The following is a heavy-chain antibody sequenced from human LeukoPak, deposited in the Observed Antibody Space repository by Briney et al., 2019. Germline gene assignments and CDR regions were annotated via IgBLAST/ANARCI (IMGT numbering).Heavy chain of an antibody. CDR2: ISSSSITI. J-gene: IGHJ3*01. CDR1: GFIFSTYS. D-gene: IGHD3-10*01. V-gene: IGHV3-48*02. CDR3: ARDSGHFIRGTSAFDL. Sequence: GGSLRLSCAASGFIFSTYSMNWVRQAPGKGLEWVSYISSSSITIYYADSVKGRFTISRANAKNSLYLQMNSLRDEDTAVYYCARDSGHFIRGTSAFDLCGQGTMVTVSS.